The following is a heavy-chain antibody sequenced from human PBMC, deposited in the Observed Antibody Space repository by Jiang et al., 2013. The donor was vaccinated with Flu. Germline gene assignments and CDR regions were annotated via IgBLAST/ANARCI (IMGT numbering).Heavy chain of an antibody. CDR1: GYTFTSYG. CDR3: ARTMGEDYGDYGPLNYYYYGMDV. CDR2: ISAYNGNT. V-gene: IGHV1-18*01. J-gene: IGHJ6*02. D-gene: IGHD4-17*01. Sequence: SGAEVKKPGASVKVSCKASGYTFTSYGISWVRQAPGQGLEWMGWISAYNGNTNYAQKLQGRVTMTTDTSTSTAYMELRSLRSDDTAVYYCARTMGEDYGDYGPLNYYYYGMDVWGQGTTVTVSS.